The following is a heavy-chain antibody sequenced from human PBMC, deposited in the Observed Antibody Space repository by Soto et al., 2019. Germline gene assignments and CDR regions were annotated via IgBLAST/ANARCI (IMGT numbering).Heavy chain of an antibody. D-gene: IGHD2-15*01. CDR2: ISSSSSYI. CDR1: GFTFSSYS. V-gene: IGHV3-21*01. Sequence: GGSLRLSCAASGFTFSSYSMNWVRQAPGKGLEWVSSISSSSSYIYYADSVKGRFTISRDNAKNSLYLQMNSLRAEDTAVYYCARDSCSGGSCYARWFDPWGQGTLVTVSS. CDR3: ARDSCSGGSCYARWFDP. J-gene: IGHJ5*02.